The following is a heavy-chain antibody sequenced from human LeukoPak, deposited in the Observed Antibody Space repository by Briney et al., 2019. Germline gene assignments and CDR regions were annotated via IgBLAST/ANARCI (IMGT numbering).Heavy chain of an antibody. CDR2: ISGSGGST. CDR3: AKVRAEAGPYQSCYYYGMHV. J-gene: IGHJ6*01. D-gene: IGHD6-13*01. Sequence: PGGSLRLSCAASGFTFRSYAMSWVRQAPGKGLEWVSAISGSGGSTYCADSVRGRFTISRDNSKNKLDLQMNSLRAEDTAADYGAKVRAEAGPYQSCYYYGMHVWAEGTTV. CDR1: GFTFRSYA. V-gene: IGHV3-23*01.